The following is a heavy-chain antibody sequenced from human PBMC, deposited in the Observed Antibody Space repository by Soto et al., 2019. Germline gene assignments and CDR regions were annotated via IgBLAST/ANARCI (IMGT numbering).Heavy chain of an antibody. V-gene: IGHV1-69*08. J-gene: IGHJ4*02. CDR2: TSPIFDRA. CDR1: GGTFSTST. Sequence: QVQLVQSGAEVMKPGSSVKISCQASGGTFSTSTISWVRQAPGQGLEWMGMTSPIFDRAIYAQNFQGRFTMTAEKSTNTVYMLMFSLRSDGTAVYYCARAVAGTSILDSWGQGTLVTVSS. D-gene: IGHD6-19*01. CDR3: ARAVAGTSILDS.